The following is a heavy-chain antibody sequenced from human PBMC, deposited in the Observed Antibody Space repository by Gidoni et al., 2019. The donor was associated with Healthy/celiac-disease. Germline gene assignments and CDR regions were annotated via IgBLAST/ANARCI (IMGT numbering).Heavy chain of an antibody. Sequence: STYYNPSLKSRVTISVDTSKNQFSLKLSSVTAADTAVYYCARHLSMGSYYFDYWGQGTLVTVSS. CDR3: ARHLSMGSYYFDY. CDR2: ST. V-gene: IGHV4-39*01. D-gene: IGHD1-26*01. J-gene: IGHJ4*02.